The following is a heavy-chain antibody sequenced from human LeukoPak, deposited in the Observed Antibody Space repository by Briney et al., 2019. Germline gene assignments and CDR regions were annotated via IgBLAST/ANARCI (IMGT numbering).Heavy chain of an antibody. J-gene: IGHJ4*02. CDR3: TRDPYYYDSSGYCY. D-gene: IGHD3-22*01. CDR2: IRSKAYGGTT. V-gene: IGHV3-49*04. CDR1: GFTFGDYA. Sequence: SGGSLRLSCTASGFTFGDYAMSWVRQAPGKGLEWVGFIRSKAYGGTTEYAASVKGRFTISRDDSKSIAYLQMNSLKTEDTAVYYCTRDPYYYDSSGYCYWGQGTLVTVSS.